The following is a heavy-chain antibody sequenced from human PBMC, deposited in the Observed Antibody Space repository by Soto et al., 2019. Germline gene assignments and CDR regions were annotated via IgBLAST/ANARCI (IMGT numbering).Heavy chain of an antibody. V-gene: IGHV1-46*01. Sequence: GASVKVSCKASGYTFTSYYMHWVRQAPGQGLEWMGIINPSGGSTSYAQKFQGRVTMTRDTSTSTVYMELSSLRSEDTAVYYRAVGLGYCSSTSCHDYWGQGTLVTVSS. CDR2: INPSGGST. CDR1: GYTFTSYY. CDR3: AVGLGYCSSTSCHDY. J-gene: IGHJ4*02. D-gene: IGHD2-2*01.